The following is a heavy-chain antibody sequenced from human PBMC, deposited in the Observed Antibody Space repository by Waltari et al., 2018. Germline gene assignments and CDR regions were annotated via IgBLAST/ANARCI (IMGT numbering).Heavy chain of an antibody. CDR1: GYTVFAYP. D-gene: IGHD3-10*01. Sequence: QVQLVQSGAEMKKPGASVTLSCKASGYTVFAYPIHWVRQAPGQRLERMGWFTGNDKTKYSQGFQGRVTITRDRSASTTYMDLSTLRSEDTAVYYCASGRERSYGSANYYQLDYWGQGTLVTVSS. J-gene: IGHJ4*02. V-gene: IGHV1-3*01. CDR2: FTGNDKT. CDR3: ASGRERSYGSANYYQLDY.